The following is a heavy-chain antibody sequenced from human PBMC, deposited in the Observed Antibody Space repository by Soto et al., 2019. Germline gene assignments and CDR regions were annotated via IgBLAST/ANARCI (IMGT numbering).Heavy chain of an antibody. Sequence: RSETLSLTCTVSGGSISSYYWSWIRQPPGKGLEWIGYIYYSGSTNYNPSLKSRVTISVDTSKNQFSLKLSSVTAADTAVYYCARASTYDFWSGPYHNYFDYWGQGTLVTVSS. CDR2: IYYSGST. J-gene: IGHJ4*02. D-gene: IGHD3-3*01. CDR1: GGSISSYY. CDR3: ARASTYDFWSGPYHNYFDY. V-gene: IGHV4-59*01.